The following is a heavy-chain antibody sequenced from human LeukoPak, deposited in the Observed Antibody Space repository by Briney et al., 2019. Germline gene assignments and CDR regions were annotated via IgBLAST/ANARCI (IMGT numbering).Heavy chain of an antibody. V-gene: IGHV3-48*04. CDR2: VGISSGNT. CDR3: ARDHRYAFDN. Sequence: GGSLRLSCGASGFTFSDYSMNWVRQAPGKGLEWISYVGISSGNTKYAASVKGRFTISGDSAKNSVFLQMNNLRVEDTAVYYCARDHRYAFDNWAREPWSPSPQ. D-gene: IGHD5-12*01. CDR1: GFTFSDYS. J-gene: IGHJ4*02.